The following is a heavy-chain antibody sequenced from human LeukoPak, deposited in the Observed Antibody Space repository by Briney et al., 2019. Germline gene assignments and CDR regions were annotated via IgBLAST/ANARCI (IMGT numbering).Heavy chain of an antibody. CDR1: GGSISNYY. V-gene: IGHV4-59*01. CDR2: IYYSGTTNYNPT. J-gene: IGHJ4*02. D-gene: IGHD5-12*01. Sequence: SETLSLTCTVFGGSISNYYWGWSRDPPGKGLWWMGYIYYSGTTNYNPTNYNPSLKSRVTISVDTSKNQFSLKLSSVTAADTAVYYCARVREDSDYDLGGFDYWGQGTLVTVSS. CDR3: ARVREDSDYDLGGFDY.